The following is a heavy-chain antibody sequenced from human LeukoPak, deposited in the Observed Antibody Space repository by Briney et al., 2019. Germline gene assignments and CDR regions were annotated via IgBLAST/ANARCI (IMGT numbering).Heavy chain of an antibody. V-gene: IGHV1-69*05. Sequence: SVKVSCKASGGTFSSYAISWVRQAPGQGLEWMGGIIPIFGTANYAQKFQGRVTITTDESTSTAYMELSSLRFEDTAVYYCARNRDYGSGSQLYYYYYMDVWGKGTTVTVSS. CDR2: IIPIFGTA. CDR3: ARNRDYGSGSQLYYYYYMDV. J-gene: IGHJ6*03. CDR1: GGTFSSYA. D-gene: IGHD3-10*01.